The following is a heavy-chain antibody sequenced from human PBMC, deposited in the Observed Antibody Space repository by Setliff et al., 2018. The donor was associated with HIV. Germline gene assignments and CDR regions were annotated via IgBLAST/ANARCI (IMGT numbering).Heavy chain of an antibody. Sequence: ASVKVSCKASGYTFTSYYMHWVRHAPGQGLVWMGIIGPSDGSTNYTQKFLGRVTLTRDTSLNTFYMELINIRSEGTDFYYCARGRKDLTMVRVPNFDYWGQGTLVTVSS. D-gene: IGHD3-10*01. J-gene: IGHJ4*02. V-gene: IGHV1-46*03. CDR3: ARGRKDLTMVRVPNFDY. CDR1: GYTFTSYY. CDR2: IGPSDGST.